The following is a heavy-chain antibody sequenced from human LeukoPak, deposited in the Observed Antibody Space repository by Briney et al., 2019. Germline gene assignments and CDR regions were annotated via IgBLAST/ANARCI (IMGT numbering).Heavy chain of an antibody. CDR2: IIPIFGTA. D-gene: IGHD4-17*01. CDR3: ASHDYGDYYFDH. Sequence: GASVKVSCKASGGTFSSYAISWVRQAPGQGLEWMGGIIPIFGTANYAQKFQGRVTITTDESTSTAYMELSSLRSEDTAVYYCASHDYGDYYFDHWGQGTLVTVSS. J-gene: IGHJ4*02. CDR1: GGTFSSYA. V-gene: IGHV1-69*05.